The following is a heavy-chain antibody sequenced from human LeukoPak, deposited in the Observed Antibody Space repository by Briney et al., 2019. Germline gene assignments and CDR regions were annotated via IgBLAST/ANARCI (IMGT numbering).Heavy chain of an antibody. J-gene: IGHJ4*02. CDR1: GGSFSGYY. Sequence: LSLTCAVYGGSFSGYYWSWIRQAPGKGLEWVSYISSSGSTIYYADSVKGRFTISRDNAKNSLYLQMNSLRAEDTAAYYCARDLMGIAYRGAFYYWGQGTLVTVSS. CDR2: ISSSGSTI. V-gene: IGHV3-11*01. D-gene: IGHD6-13*01. CDR3: ARDLMGIAYRGAFYY.